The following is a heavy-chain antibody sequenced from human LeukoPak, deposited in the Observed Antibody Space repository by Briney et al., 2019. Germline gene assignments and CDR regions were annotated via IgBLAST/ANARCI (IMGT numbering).Heavy chain of an antibody. CDR3: ARFPETYYDYVWGSYPDAFDI. V-gene: IGHV4-30-4*01. CDR2: ISYSGNT. Sequence: PSETLSLTCSVSGGSVSSNNHYWTWIRQPPGKGLEWIGYISYSGNTYYNPSLKSRIIMSVDTSKNQFSLSLISVTAADTAVYYCARFPETYYDYVWGSYPDAFDIWGQGTMVTVSS. D-gene: IGHD3-16*02. J-gene: IGHJ3*02. CDR1: GGSVSSNNHY.